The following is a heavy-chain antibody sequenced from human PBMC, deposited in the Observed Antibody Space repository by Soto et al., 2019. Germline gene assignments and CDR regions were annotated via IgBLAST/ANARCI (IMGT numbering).Heavy chain of an antibody. Sequence: ASVKVSCKXSGYTFTNYGISWVRQAPGQGLEWMGWFSAYNGNTDYAQKVQGRVTITTDTSTTTAYMELRSLRSDDTAVYYCARAPSAPGDYLDYWGQGTLVTVSS. J-gene: IGHJ4*02. V-gene: IGHV1-18*04. CDR2: FSAYNGNT. CDR1: GYTFTNYG. CDR3: ARAPSAPGDYLDY.